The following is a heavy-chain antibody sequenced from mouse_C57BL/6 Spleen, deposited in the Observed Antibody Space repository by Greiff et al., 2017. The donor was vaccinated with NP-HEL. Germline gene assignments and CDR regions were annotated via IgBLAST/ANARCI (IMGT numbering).Heavy chain of an antibody. CDR1: GYTFTSYW. V-gene: IGHV1-74*01. CDR2: IHPSDSDT. D-gene: IGHD1-1*01. CDR3: AMNYYCGSSSVFDV. Sequence: QVQLQQPGAELVKPGASVKVSCKASGYTFTSYWMHWVKQRPGQGLEWIGRIHPSDSDTNYNQKFKGKATLTVDKSSSTAYMQLSSLTSEDSAVYYCAMNYYCGSSSVFDVWGTGTTVTVSS. J-gene: IGHJ1*03.